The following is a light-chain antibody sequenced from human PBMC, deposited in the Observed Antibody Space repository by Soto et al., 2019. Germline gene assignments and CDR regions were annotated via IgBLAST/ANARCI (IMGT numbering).Light chain of an antibody. J-gene: IGLJ3*02. CDR1: SSDVGAYKY. Sequence: QAVVTQPPSASGSPGQSVTISCTGTSSDVGAYKYVSWYQQYPGKAPKLMIYEVTKRPSGVPDRLSGSKSGNTASLTVSGLQAEDEADYYCTSYVGNDIWVFGGGTKVTVL. V-gene: IGLV2-8*01. CDR3: TSYVGNDIWV. CDR2: EVT.